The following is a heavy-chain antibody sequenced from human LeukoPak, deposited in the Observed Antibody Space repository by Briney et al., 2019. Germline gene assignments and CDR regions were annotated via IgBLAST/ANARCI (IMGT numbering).Heavy chain of an antibody. Sequence: SETLSLTCTVSGGSISGYYWSWIRQPPGKGLEWIGYIYHSGSTNYNPSLKSRVTISVDTSKNQFSLKLSSVTAADTAVYYCARRLARRGYGDYCNYWGQGTLVTVSS. CDR1: GGSISGYY. J-gene: IGHJ4*02. V-gene: IGHV4-59*08. CDR2: IYHSGST. CDR3: ARRLARRGYGDYCNY. D-gene: IGHD4-17*01.